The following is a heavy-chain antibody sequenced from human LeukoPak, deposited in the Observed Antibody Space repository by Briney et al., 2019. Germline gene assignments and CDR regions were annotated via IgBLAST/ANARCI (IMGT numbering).Heavy chain of an antibody. CDR1: GYLFTNYW. J-gene: IGHJ4*02. CDR2: MYPGDSDT. CDR3: ARLTGTADY. V-gene: IGHV5-51*01. Sequence: GESLKISFKTFGYLFTNYWIGWVRQMPGKGPEWMGIMYPGDSDTRYSPSFQGQVTISADKSSSTAYLQWRSLEASDTAMYYCARLTGTADYWGQGTLVTVSS. D-gene: IGHD1-7*01.